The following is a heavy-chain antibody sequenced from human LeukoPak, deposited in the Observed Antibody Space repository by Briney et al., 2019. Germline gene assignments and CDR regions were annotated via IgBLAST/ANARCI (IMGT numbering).Heavy chain of an antibody. J-gene: IGHJ4*02. CDR3: ARFGYYDSSGYFDY. D-gene: IGHD3-22*01. CDR1: GGTFSSYA. Sequence: SVKVSCKASGGTFSSYAISWVRQAPGQGLEWMGGIIPIFSTANYAQKFQGRVTITTDESTSTAYMELSSPRSEDTAVYYCARFGYYDSSGYFDYWGQGTLVTVSS. V-gene: IGHV1-69*05. CDR2: IIPIFSTA.